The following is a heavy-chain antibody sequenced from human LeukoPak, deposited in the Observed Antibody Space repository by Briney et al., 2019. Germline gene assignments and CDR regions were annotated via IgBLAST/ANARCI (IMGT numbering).Heavy chain of an antibody. CDR3: ASTLCNDDNCYFDYYYMDV. V-gene: IGHV3-11*04. Sequence: PGGSLRLSCAASGFTFSDYYMSWIRQAPGKGLEWVSYISSSGSTIYYADSVKGRFTISRDNAKNSLYLQMNSLRAEDTAVYYCASTLCNDDNCYFDYYYMDVWGKGTTVTISS. D-gene: IGHD1-20*01. CDR1: GFTFSDYY. CDR2: ISSSGSTI. J-gene: IGHJ6*03.